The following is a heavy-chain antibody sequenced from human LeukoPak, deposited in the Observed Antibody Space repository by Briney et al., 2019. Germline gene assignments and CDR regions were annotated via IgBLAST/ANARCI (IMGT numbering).Heavy chain of an antibody. CDR2: ISYDGSNK. CDR3: ARDESQMRLGELSLYDAFDY. J-gene: IGHJ4*02. Sequence: PGRSLRLSCAASGFTFSSYAMHWVRQAPGKGLEWVAVISYDGSNKYYADSVKGRFTISRDNSKNTLYLQMNSLRAEDTAVYYCARDESQMRLGELSLYDAFDYWGQGTLVTVSS. V-gene: IGHV3-30*04. D-gene: IGHD3-16*02. CDR1: GFTFSSYA.